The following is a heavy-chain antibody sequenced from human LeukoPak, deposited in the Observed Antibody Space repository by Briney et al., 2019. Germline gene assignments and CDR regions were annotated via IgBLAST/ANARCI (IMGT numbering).Heavy chain of an antibody. D-gene: IGHD3-22*01. V-gene: IGHV3-23*01. CDR3: AKPQYYYDSSGYGAFDI. J-gene: IGHJ3*02. Sequence: GGSLRLSCAASGFTFSSYAMSWVRQAPGKGLEWVSAISGSGGSTYYADSVRGRFTISRDNSKNTLYLQMNSLRAEDTAVYYCAKPQYYYDSSGYGAFDIWGQGTMVTVSS. CDR1: GFTFSSYA. CDR2: ISGSGGST.